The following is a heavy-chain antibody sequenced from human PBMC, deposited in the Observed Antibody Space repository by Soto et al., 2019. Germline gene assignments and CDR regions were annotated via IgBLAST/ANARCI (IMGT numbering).Heavy chain of an antibody. J-gene: IGHJ4*02. CDR1: GGSISSYY. CDR2: IYYTGST. D-gene: IGHD2-15*01. CDR3: ARHHRYCTGGSCYAIDS. Sequence: SETLSLTCTVAGGSISSYYWTWIRQPPGKEPEWIAYIYYTGSTSYNPSLKSRVTISLDTSKNQFSLNLSSVTAADTAVYYCARHHRYCTGGSCYAIDSWGQGTLVTVSS. V-gene: IGHV4-59*08.